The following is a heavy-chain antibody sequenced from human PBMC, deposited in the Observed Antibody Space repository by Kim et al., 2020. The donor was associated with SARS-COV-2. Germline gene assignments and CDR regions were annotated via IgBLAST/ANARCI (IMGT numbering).Heavy chain of an antibody. CDR1: GFTFSSHD. V-gene: IGHV3-13*01. Sequence: GGSLRLSCAASGFTFSSHDMHWVRQATGKGLEWVSGIGADGDTYYLASVRGRFTISRENAKNSSHLQMNSLTVGDKAVDYCVRELSWRHYYYGMDGWWQG. J-gene: IGHJ6*01. CDR2: IGADGDT. D-gene: IGHD1-1*01. CDR3: VRELSWRHYYYGMDG.